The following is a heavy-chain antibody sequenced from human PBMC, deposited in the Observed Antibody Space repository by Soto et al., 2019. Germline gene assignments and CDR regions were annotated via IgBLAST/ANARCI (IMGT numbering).Heavy chain of an antibody. V-gene: IGHV1-46*03. CDR2: INPSGGST. J-gene: IGHJ6*03. CDR3: ARDGASDGDYYYCYYMDV. Sequence: APVKVSCKASGYTFTSYYMHWARQAPGQGLEWMGIINPSGGSTSYAQKFQGRVTMTRDTSTSTVYMELSSLRSEDTAVYYCARDGASDGDYYYCYYMDVWGKGTTVTVSS. D-gene: IGHD4-17*01. CDR1: GYTFTSYY.